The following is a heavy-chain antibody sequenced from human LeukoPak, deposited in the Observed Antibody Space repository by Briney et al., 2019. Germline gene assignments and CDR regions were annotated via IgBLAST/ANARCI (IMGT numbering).Heavy chain of an antibody. CDR3: ARHPYSGSYHFDY. Sequence: SVKVSCKASGFTFSNSAVQWVRQARGQRLEWIGWIVVGSGNTNYAQKFQERVTITRDMSTGTAYLELTRLTSDDTAVYYCARHPYSGSYHFDYWGQGTLVTVSS. CDR1: GFTFSNSA. J-gene: IGHJ4*02. V-gene: IGHV1-58*01. CDR2: IVVGSGNT. D-gene: IGHD1-26*01.